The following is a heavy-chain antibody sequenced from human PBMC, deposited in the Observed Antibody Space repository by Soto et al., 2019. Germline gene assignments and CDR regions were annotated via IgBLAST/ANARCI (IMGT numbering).Heavy chain of an antibody. D-gene: IGHD1-1*01. J-gene: IGHJ6*02. CDR3: ARDRKRIARREHHSHHYYYGMDV. CDR1: GGTFSSYA. CDR2: IIPIFGTA. V-gene: IGHV1-69*06. Sequence: SVKVSCKASGGTFSSYAISWVRQAPGQGLEWMGGIIPIFGTANYAQKFQGRVTITADKSTSTAYMELSSLRSEDTAVYYCARDRKRIARREHHSHHYYYGMDVWGQGTTVTVSS.